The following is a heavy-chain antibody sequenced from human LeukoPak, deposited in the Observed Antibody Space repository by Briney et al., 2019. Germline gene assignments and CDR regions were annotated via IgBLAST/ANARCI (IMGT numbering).Heavy chain of an antibody. CDR1: GGSFSGYY. Sequence: SETPSLTCAVYGGSFSGYYWSWIRQPPGKGLEWIGEINHSGSTNYNPSLKSRVTISVDTSKNQFSLKLSSVTAADTAVYYCARLSDCGGDCYSGWGQGTLVTVSS. CDR2: INHSGST. J-gene: IGHJ4*02. D-gene: IGHD2-21*01. CDR3: ARLSDCGGDCYSG. V-gene: IGHV4-34*01.